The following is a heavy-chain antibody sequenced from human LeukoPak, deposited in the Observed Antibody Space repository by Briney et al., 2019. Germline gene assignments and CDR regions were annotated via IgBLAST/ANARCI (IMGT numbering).Heavy chain of an antibody. CDR3: ATYRQVLLPFES. CDR2: IFPSGGEI. CDR1: GFAFSTFA. V-gene: IGHV3-23*01. Sequence: GGSLRLSCAASGFAFSTFAMIWVRQPPGKGLEWVSSIFPSGGEIHYADSVRGRFTISRDNSKSTLSLQMNSLRAEDTAIYYCATYRQVLLPFESWGQGTLVTVSS. D-gene: IGHD2/OR15-2a*01. J-gene: IGHJ4*02.